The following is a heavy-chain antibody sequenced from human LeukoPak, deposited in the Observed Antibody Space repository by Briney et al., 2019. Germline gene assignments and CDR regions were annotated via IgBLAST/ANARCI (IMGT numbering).Heavy chain of an antibody. CDR1: GGTFSSYA. J-gene: IGHJ3*02. CDR2: INPNSGGT. D-gene: IGHD2-15*01. Sequence: ASVKVSCKASGGTFSSYAISWVRQAPGQGLEWMGWINPNSGGTNYAQKFQGRVTMTRDTSISTAYMELSRLRSDDTAVYYCARVEDIVVVAAATGGDAFDTWGQGTMVTVSS. V-gene: IGHV1-2*02. CDR3: ARVEDIVVVAAATGGDAFDT.